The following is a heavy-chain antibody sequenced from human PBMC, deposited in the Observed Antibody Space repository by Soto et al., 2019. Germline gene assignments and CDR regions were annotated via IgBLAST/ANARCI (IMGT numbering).Heavy chain of an antibody. J-gene: IGHJ6*02. CDR1: GGSISSYY. D-gene: IGHD2-2*02. CDR2: IYYSGST. Sequence: QVQLQESGPGLVKPSETLSLTCTVSGGSISSYYWSWIRQPPGKGLEWIGYIYYSGSTNYNPSLKSRVTISVDTSKNQFSLKLSSVTAADTAVYYCARGYCSSTSCYRDYYYGMDVWGQGTTVTVSS. CDR3: ARGYCSSTSCYRDYYYGMDV. V-gene: IGHV4-59*01.